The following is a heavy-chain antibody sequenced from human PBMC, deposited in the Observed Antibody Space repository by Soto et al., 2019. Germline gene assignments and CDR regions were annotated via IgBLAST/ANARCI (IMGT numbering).Heavy chain of an antibody. J-gene: IGHJ6*02. CDR3: ARDRTGEGYYYYGMDV. CDR2: IYSGGST. V-gene: IGHV3-53*01. D-gene: IGHD7-27*01. Sequence: SCAASGFTVSSNYMSWVRQAPGKGLEWVSVIYSGGSTYYADSVKGRFTISRDNSKNTLYLQMNSLRAEDTAVYYCARDRTGEGYYYYGMDVWGQGTTVTVSS. CDR1: GFTVSSNY.